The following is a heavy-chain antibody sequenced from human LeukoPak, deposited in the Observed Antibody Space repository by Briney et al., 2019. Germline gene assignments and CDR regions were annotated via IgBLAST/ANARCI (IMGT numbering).Heavy chain of an antibody. CDR2: ISAYNGNT. CDR1: GYTFTSYG. V-gene: IGHV1-18*01. CDR3: ARVVYDFWSGYQYAFDI. D-gene: IGHD3-3*01. Sequence: ASVKVSCKASGYTFTSYGISWVRQAPGQGLEWMGWISAYNGNTNCAQKLQGRVTMTTDTSTSTAYMELRSLRSDDTAVYYCARVVYDFWSGYQYAFDIWGQGTMVTVSS. J-gene: IGHJ3*02.